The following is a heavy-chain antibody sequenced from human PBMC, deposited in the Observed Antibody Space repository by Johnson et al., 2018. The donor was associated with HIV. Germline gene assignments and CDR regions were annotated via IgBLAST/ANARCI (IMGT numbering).Heavy chain of an antibody. V-gene: IGHV3-64*01. CDR3: ARDPEGAPPLGAFDI. J-gene: IGHJ3*02. CDR2: ISSNGGST. CDR1: GFTFSSYA. D-gene: IGHD1-26*01. Sequence: VQLVESGGGLVQPGGSLRLSCAASGFTFSSYAMHWVRQAPGKGLEYVSAISSNGGSTYYANSVKGRFTISRDNSKNTLYLQMGSLRAEDTAVYYCARDPEGAPPLGAFDIWGQGTMVTVCS.